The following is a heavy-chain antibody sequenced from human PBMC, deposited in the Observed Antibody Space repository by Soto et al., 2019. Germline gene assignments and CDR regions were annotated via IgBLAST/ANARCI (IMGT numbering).Heavy chain of an antibody. CDR2: ISYDGSNK. CDR1: GFTFSSYG. CDR3: AKAYSSSSIHY. V-gene: IGHV3-30*18. Sequence: QVQLVESGGGVVQPGRSLRLSCAASGFTFSSYGMHWVRQAPGKGLEWVAVISYDGSNKYYADSVKGRFTISRDNSKNTLYLQMNSLRAEDTAVYYCAKAYSSSSIHYWGQGTLVTVSS. D-gene: IGHD6-6*01. J-gene: IGHJ4*02.